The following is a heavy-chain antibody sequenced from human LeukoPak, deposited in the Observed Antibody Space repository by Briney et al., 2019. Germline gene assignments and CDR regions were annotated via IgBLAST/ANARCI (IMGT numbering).Heavy chain of an antibody. V-gene: IGHV4-38-2*02. CDR2: IHHSGST. Sequence: SETLSLTCIVSGYSISSGYYWGWIRQPPGKGLEWIGNIHHSGSTYYNPSLKSRVTISVDTSKNQFSLKLSSVTAADTAVYYCARDFGKVSDLWGRGTLVTVSS. D-gene: IGHD4-23*01. J-gene: IGHJ2*01. CDR1: GYSISSGYY. CDR3: ARDFGKVSDL.